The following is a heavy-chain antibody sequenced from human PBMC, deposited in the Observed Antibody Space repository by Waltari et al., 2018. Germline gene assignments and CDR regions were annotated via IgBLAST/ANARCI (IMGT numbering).Heavy chain of an antibody. V-gene: IGHV4-61*09. J-gene: IGHJ5*02. CDR1: GRSISSGSYY. CDR2: IYTSGST. Sequence: QVQLQESGPGLVKPSQTLSLNCTVSGRSISSGSYYWSWIRQPAGKRLEWIGYIYTSGSTNYNPSLKSRVTISVDTSKNQFSLKLSSVTAADTAVYYCARDRGYDLRWFDPWGQGTLVTVSS. D-gene: IGHD3-3*01. CDR3: ARDRGYDLRWFDP.